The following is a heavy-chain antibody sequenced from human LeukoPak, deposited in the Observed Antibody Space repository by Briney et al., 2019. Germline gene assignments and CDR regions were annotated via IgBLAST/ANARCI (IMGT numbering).Heavy chain of an antibody. V-gene: IGHV4-59*12. D-gene: IGHD2-2*01. CDR3: VGYCSSTSCYPRGDY. CDR2: IYYSGST. Sequence: SETLSLTCTVSGGSISSYYWSWIRQPPGKGLEWIGYIYYSGSTNYNPSLKSRVTISVDTSKNQFSLKLSSVTAADTAVYYCVGYCSSTSCYPRGDYWGQGTLVTVSS. CDR1: GGSISSYY. J-gene: IGHJ4*02.